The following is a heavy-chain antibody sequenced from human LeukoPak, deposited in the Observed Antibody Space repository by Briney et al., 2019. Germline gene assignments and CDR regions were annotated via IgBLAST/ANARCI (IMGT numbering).Heavy chain of an antibody. Sequence: SETLSLTCAVYGGSFSVYYWSWIRRPSGKGLEWIGEINHSGSTNYNPSLKSRVTTSVDTSKNQFSLKLSSVTAADTAVYYCARGTGSSWYGGPFDSWGQGTLVTVSS. J-gene: IGHJ4*02. V-gene: IGHV4-34*01. CDR2: INHSGST. CDR1: GGSFSVYY. CDR3: ARGTGSSWYGGPFDS. D-gene: IGHD6-13*01.